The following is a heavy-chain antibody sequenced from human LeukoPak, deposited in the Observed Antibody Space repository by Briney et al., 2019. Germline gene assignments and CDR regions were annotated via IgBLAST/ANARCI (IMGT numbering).Heavy chain of an antibody. CDR2: ISSSSSYI. J-gene: IGHJ5*02. CDR3: AKDLGYSYGNNWFDP. Sequence: PGGSLRLSCAASGFTFSSYSMNWVRQAPGKGLEWVSSISSSSSYIYYADSVKGRFTISRDNAKNSLYLQMNSLRAEDTAVYYSAKDLGYSYGNNWFDPWGQGTLVTVSS. V-gene: IGHV3-21*01. CDR1: GFTFSSYS. D-gene: IGHD5-18*01.